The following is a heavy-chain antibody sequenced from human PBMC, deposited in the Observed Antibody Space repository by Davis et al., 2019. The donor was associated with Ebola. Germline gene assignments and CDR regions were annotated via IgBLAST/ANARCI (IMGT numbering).Heavy chain of an antibody. CDR3: ARSEGYSSGWPDY. V-gene: IGHV5-10-1*01. J-gene: IGHJ4*02. CDR2: IDPSDSYT. CDR1: GYSFTSYW. Sequence: GESLKISCKGSGYSFTSYWISWVRQMPGKGLEWMGRIDPSDSYTNYSPSFQGHVPIPADKSISTAYLQWSSLKASDTAMYYCARSEGYSSGWPDYWGQGTLVTVSS. D-gene: IGHD6-19*01.